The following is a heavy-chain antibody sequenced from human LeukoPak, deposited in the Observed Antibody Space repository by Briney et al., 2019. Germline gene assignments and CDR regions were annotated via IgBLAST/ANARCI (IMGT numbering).Heavy chain of an antibody. Sequence: ASVKASCKASGYTFTGYYMHWVRQAPGQGLEWMGWINPNSGGTNYAQKFQGRVTMTRDTSISTAYMELSRLRSDDTAVYYCARDSSHYGSGSYYNTYYFDYWGQGTLVTVSS. J-gene: IGHJ4*02. CDR1: GYTFTGYY. D-gene: IGHD3-10*01. CDR3: ARDSSHYGSGSYYNTYYFDY. CDR2: INPNSGGT. V-gene: IGHV1-2*02.